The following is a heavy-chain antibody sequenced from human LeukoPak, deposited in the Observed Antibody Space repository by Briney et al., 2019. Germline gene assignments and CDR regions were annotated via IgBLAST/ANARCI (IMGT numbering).Heavy chain of an antibody. CDR3: ARDNTYDSFDM. CDR2: FNAGNGNT. J-gene: IGHJ3*02. CDR1: GYPFTSYA. V-gene: IGHV1-3*03. D-gene: IGHD2-8*01. Sequence: GASVKVPCKASGYPFTSYAIHWVRQAPGQRLEWMGWFNAGNGNTEYSQEFQGRVTITRDKSASTDHMELTSLRSEDMAIYYCARDNTYDSFDMWGQGTLVTISS.